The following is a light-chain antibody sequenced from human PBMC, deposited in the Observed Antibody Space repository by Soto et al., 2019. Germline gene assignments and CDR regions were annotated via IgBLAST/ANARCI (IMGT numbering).Light chain of an antibody. CDR2: AAS. CDR3: QQYGTSPST. CDR1: QSVSSSY. V-gene: IGKV3-20*01. J-gene: IGKJ3*01. Sequence: EIVLTQSPGTLSLSPGERATLSCRASQSVSSSYLAWHQQKPGQAPRLLISAASSRATGVPDRFSGSGSGTDFTLTISRLESEDVAVYYCQQYGTSPSTFGPGTKVDI.